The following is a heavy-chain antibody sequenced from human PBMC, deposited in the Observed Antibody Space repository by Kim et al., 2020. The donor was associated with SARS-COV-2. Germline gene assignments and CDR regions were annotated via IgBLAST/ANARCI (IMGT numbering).Heavy chain of an antibody. Sequence: KGRFPISRDNAKNSLYLQMNSLRAEDTAVYYCARDLAVAGTVYYYYGMDVWGQGTTVTVSS. V-gene: IGHV3-11*06. J-gene: IGHJ6*02. CDR3: ARDLAVAGTVYYYYGMDV. D-gene: IGHD6-19*01.